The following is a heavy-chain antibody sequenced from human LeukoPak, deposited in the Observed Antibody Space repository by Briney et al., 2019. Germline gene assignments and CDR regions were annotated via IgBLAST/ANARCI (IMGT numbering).Heavy chain of an antibody. V-gene: IGHV3-21*01. Sequence: GGSLRLSCAASGFTFSSYSMNWVRQAPGKGLEWVSSISSSSSYIYYADSVKGQFTISRDNAKNSLYLQMNSLRAEDTAVYYCARGAGYYYYYMDVWGKGTTVTVSS. D-gene: IGHD6-13*01. CDR1: GFTFSSYS. CDR3: ARGAGYYYYYMDV. J-gene: IGHJ6*03. CDR2: ISSSSSYI.